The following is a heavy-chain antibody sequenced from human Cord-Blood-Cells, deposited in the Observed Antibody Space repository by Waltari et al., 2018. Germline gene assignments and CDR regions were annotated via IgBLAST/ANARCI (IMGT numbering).Heavy chain of an antibody. CDR1: GGSFSGSY. CDR3: ARDRARVVPAARRGIGNWFDP. D-gene: IGHD2-2*01. CDR2: INHSGST. J-gene: IGHJ5*02. V-gene: IGHV4-34*01. Sequence: QVQLQQCGAGLLKPSETLSLTCAVYGGSFSGSYCSWIRQPPGQGLEWIGEINHSGSTNYNPSLKSRVTISVDTSKNQFSLKLSSVTAADTAVYYCARDRARVVPAARRGIGNWFDPWGQGTLVTVSS.